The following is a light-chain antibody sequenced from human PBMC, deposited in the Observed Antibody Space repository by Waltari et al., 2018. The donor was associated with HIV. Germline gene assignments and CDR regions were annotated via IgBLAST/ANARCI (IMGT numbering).Light chain of an antibody. Sequence: QSVLTQPPSTSGTPGQRDTIPCTRSTPNIGASHHDTKYQHLLGTAPKLLINGFNSRPSGVPDRFSGSKSGTSASLAITGLQAEDEADYYCQSYDSTLSAVIFGGGTKLTVL. CDR2: GFN. CDR1: TPNIGASHH. CDR3: QSYDSTLSAVI. J-gene: IGLJ2*01. V-gene: IGLV1-40*01.